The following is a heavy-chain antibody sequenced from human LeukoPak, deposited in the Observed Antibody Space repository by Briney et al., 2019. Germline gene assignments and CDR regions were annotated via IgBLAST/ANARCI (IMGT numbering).Heavy chain of an antibody. D-gene: IGHD3-10*01. CDR1: GFTFSSYG. CDR3: SKGHDSVSFNELEY. J-gene: IGHJ4*02. CDR2: FSVSDGRT. V-gene: IGHV3-23*01. Sequence: PGGSLRLSCAASGFTFSSYGMSWVRQAPGKGLEWVSGFSVSDGRTFYADSVKGRFTISRDNSKNTLYLQMNSLRAEDTAVYYCSKGHDSVSFNELEYWGQGTLVTVSS.